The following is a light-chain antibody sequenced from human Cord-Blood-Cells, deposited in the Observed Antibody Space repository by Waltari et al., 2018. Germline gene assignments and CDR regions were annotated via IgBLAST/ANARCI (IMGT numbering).Light chain of an antibody. Sequence: QSVLTQPPSVSGAPGQRVTLSCTGRSSNIGAGYDVHWYQQLPGTAPKLLLYGNSNRPSGVPDRFSGSKSGTSASLAITGLQAEDEADYYCQSYDSSLNWVFGGGTKLTVL. V-gene: IGLV1-40*01. CDR3: QSYDSSLNWV. CDR1: SSNIGAGYD. J-gene: IGLJ3*02. CDR2: GNS.